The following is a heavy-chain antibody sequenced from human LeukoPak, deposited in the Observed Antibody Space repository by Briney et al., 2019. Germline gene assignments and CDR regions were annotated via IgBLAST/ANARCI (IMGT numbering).Heavy chain of an antibody. CDR1: GGSFSGYY. Sequence: SETLSLTCAVYGGSFSGYYWSWIRQPPGKGLEWIGEINHSGSTNYNPSLKSRVTISVDTSKNQFSLKLSSVTAADTAVYYCARELIAVEGHYYYYYMDVWGKGTTVTVSS. CDR2: INHSGST. V-gene: IGHV4-34*01. J-gene: IGHJ6*03. CDR3: ARELIAVEGHYYYYYMDV. D-gene: IGHD6-19*01.